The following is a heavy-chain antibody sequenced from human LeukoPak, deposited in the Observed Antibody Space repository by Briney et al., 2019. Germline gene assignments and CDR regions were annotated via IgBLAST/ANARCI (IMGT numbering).Heavy chain of an antibody. Sequence: PGGSLRLSCAASGFTFSSYEMNWVRQAPGKGLEWVSSISSSSSYIYYADSVKGRFTISRDNAKNSLYLQMNSLRAEDTAVYYCAELGITIIGGVWGKGTTVTISS. CDR1: GFTFSSYE. CDR3: AELGITIIGGV. J-gene: IGHJ6*04. CDR2: ISSSSSYI. D-gene: IGHD3-10*02. V-gene: IGHV3-21*01.